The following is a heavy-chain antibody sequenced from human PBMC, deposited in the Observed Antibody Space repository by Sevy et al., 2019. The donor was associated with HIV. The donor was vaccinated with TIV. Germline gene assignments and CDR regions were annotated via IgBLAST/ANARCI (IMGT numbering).Heavy chain of an antibody. V-gene: IGHV3-73*01. J-gene: IGHJ3*02. D-gene: IGHD3-22*01. Sequence: GGSLRLSCAASGFTFSGSAMHWVRQASGKGLEWVGRIRSKANSYATAYAALVKGRFTISRDDSKNTAYLQMNSLKTEDTAVYYCTRETTYYYDSSGYEGAKITTWHHDAFDIWGQGTMVTVSS. CDR3: TRETTYYYDSSGYEGAKITTWHHDAFDI. CDR1: GFTFSGSA. CDR2: IRSKANSYAT.